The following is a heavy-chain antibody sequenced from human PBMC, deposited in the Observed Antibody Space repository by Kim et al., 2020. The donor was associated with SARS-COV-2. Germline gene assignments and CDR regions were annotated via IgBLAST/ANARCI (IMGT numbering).Heavy chain of an antibody. CDR1: GGSFSGYY. CDR3: ARAPRGDFWSGYGWFDP. CDR2: INHSGST. Sequence: SETLSLTCAVYGGSFSGYYWSWIRQPPGKGLEWSGEINHSGSTNYNPSLKSRVTISVDTSKNQFSLKLSSVTAADTAVYYCARAPRGDFWSGYGWFDPWGQGTLVTVSS. V-gene: IGHV4-34*01. D-gene: IGHD3-3*01. J-gene: IGHJ5*02.